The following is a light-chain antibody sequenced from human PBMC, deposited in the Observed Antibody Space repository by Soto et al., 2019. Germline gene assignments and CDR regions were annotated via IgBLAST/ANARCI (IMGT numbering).Light chain of an antibody. Sequence: EIVLTQSPGTLSLSPGERATLSCRASQSVSSSFLAWYQQKPGQAPRLLLYGASSRATGIPDRFSGSGSGTDCTLTISRLEPEDVAVYYCQQYGSSPLTFGGGTKVEIK. CDR1: QSVSSSF. CDR3: QQYGSSPLT. V-gene: IGKV3-20*01. CDR2: GAS. J-gene: IGKJ4*01.